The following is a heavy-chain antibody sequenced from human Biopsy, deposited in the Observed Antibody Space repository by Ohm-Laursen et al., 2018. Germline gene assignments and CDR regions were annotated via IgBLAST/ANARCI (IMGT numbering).Heavy chain of an antibody. J-gene: IGHJ6*02. V-gene: IGHV4-4*07. Sequence: SDTLSLTCTVSGAPITSYYGSWIRQPAGKGLEWIGHTYKGGNTNHNPSLKSRVSMSVDTSKNQLSLTLRSVTAADTAVYYCARDLPSSYYYAMDVWGQGTTVTVSS. CDR1: GAPITSYY. CDR3: ARDLPSSYYYAMDV. CDR2: TYKGGNT.